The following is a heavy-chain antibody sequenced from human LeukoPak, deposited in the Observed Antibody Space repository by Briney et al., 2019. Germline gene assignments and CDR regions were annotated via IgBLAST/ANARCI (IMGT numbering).Heavy chain of an antibody. Sequence: GGSLRLSCAASGFTFSDYYMSWIRQAPGKGLEWVSYISSSSSYTDYADSVKGRFTISRDNAKNSLYLQMNSLRAEDTAVYYCARVLSWFDPWGQGTLVTVSS. V-gene: IGHV3-11*06. CDR1: GFTFSDYY. CDR3: ARVLSWFDP. J-gene: IGHJ5*02. CDR2: ISSSSSYT.